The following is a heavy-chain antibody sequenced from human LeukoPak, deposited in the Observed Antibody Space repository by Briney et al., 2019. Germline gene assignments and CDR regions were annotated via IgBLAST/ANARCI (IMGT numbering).Heavy chain of an antibody. CDR1: GFTVSTNY. CDR3: AKDLNDFWSGYYSPGFDY. D-gene: IGHD3-3*01. Sequence: PGGSLRLSCAASGFTVSTNYISWVRQAPGKGLEWVSAISGSGGSTYYADSVKGRFTISRDNSKNTLYLQMNSLRAEDTAVYYCAKDLNDFWSGYYSPGFDYWGQGTLVTVSS. V-gene: IGHV3-23*01. J-gene: IGHJ4*02. CDR2: ISGSGGST.